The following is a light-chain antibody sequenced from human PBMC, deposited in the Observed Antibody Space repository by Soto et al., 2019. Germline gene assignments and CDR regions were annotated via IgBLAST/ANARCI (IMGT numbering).Light chain of an antibody. V-gene: IGLV1-44*01. Sequence: QSVLAQSRSASGTPGQRVTISCSGSTSNFGNNAVNWYQHLPGTAPKLLVYGHNQRPSGVPDRFSGSQSGTSASLAISGLQSEDEADYYCATWDGSLNGYVFGPGTKLTVL. CDR1: TSNFGNNA. CDR3: ATWDGSLNGYV. J-gene: IGLJ1*01. CDR2: GHN.